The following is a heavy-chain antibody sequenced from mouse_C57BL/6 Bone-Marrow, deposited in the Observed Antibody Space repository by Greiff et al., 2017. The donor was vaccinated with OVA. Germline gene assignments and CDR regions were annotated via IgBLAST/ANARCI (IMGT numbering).Heavy chain of an antibody. Sequence: SGAELVRPGASVKLSCKASGYTFTDYYINWVKQRPGQGLEWIARIYPGSGNTYYNEKFKGKATLTAEKSSSTAYMQLSSLTSEDSAVYFCARGTVAARDYAMDYWGQGTSVTVSS. CDR3: ARGTVAARDYAMDY. V-gene: IGHV1-76*01. CDR1: GYTFTDYY. CDR2: IYPGSGNT. J-gene: IGHJ4*01. D-gene: IGHD1-1*01.